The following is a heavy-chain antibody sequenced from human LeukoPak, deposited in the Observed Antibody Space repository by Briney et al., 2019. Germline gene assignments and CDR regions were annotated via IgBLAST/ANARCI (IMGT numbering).Heavy chain of an antibody. CDR3: AKDFYGDFLYYFDY. CDR1: GFTFSSYG. J-gene: IGHJ4*02. V-gene: IGHV3-30*18. Sequence: GRSLRLSCAASGFTFSSYGMHWVRQAPGKGLEWVAVISYDGSNKYYADSVKGRFTISRDNSENTLYLQMNSLRAEDTAVYYCAKDFYGDFLYYFDYWGQGTLVTVSS. CDR2: ISYDGSNK. D-gene: IGHD4-17*01.